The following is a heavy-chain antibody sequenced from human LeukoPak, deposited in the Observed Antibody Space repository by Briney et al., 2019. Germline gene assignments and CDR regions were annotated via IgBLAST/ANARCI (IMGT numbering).Heavy chain of an antibody. V-gene: IGHV3-30*02. CDR3: ARDSVKYSGSRYYYYYYMDV. D-gene: IGHD1-26*01. CDR2: IRYDGSNK. CDR1: GFTFSSYG. J-gene: IGHJ6*03. Sequence: PGGSLRLSCAASGFTFSSYGMHWVRQAPGKGLEWVAFIRYDGSNKYYTDSVKGRFTISRDDSKSTLYLQMNSLRAEDTAVYFCARDSVKYSGSRYYYYYYMDVWGKGTTVTVSS.